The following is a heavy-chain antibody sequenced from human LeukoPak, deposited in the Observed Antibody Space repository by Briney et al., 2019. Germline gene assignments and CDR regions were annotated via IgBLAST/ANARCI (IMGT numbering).Heavy chain of an antibody. CDR1: RGTFSNYA. D-gene: IGHD5-18*01. V-gene: IGHV1-69*13. CDR2: ITPIFGTA. CDR3: ARASSDDTAMATPFAY. Sequence: ASVKVSCKASRGTFSNYAINWVRQAPGQGLEWMGGITPIFGTANYLQKFQGRVTITADESTRTAYMELSRLRSEDTAIYYCARASSDDTAMATPFAYWGQGTLVTVSS. J-gene: IGHJ4*02.